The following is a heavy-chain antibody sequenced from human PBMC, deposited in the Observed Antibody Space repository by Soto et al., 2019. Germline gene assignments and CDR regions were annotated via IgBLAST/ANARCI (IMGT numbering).Heavy chain of an antibody. J-gene: IGHJ3*01. CDR3: AKSQSGSFFAAFDL. CDR2: IFGSGVTT. V-gene: IGHV3-23*01. CDR1: GFNFSSDV. D-gene: IGHD1-26*01. Sequence: EVQLLESGGGLVQPGGSLRLSCAASGFNFSSDVMNWVRQIPGKGLEWVASIFGSGVTTYYAASVKGRFTISRDNSKNTLQLQLTSLRAEDTALYYCAKSQSGSFFAAFDLWGQGSLVTVSS.